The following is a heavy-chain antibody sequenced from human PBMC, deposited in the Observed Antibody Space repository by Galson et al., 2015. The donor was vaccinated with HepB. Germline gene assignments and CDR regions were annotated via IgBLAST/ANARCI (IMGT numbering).Heavy chain of an antibody. CDR3: VRDVFAAREGDRSSDF. CDR2: IGPNSGRT. CDR1: GYIFTDYN. J-gene: IGHJ4*02. D-gene: IGHD2-21*02. Sequence: SVKVSCKASGYIFTDYNVHWVRQVPGQGLVWMGWIGPNSGRTKYAQKFQGRFTMTRDTSITTAYMELTSLTSDDTAIYYCVRDVFAAREGDRSSDFWGQGTLVTVSS. V-gene: IGHV1/OR15-1*04.